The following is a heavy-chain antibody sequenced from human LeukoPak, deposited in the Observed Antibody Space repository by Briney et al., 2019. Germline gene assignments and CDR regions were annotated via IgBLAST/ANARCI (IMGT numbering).Heavy chain of an antibody. J-gene: IGHJ6*02. Sequence: GGSLRLSCAASGFTFRNYVIHWVRQAPGKGLEWVAVTSSDLNVKLYADSVKGRFTISRDNSKNTLYLQMNSLRAEDTAVYYCARDPWDVWGQGTTVTVSS. CDR1: GFTFRNYV. CDR2: TSSDLNVK. CDR3: ARDPWDV. V-gene: IGHV3-30-3*01.